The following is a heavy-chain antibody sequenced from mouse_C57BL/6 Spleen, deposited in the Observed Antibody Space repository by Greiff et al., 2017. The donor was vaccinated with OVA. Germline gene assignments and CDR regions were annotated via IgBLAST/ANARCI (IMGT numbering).Heavy chain of an antibody. J-gene: IGHJ2*01. CDR1: GYAFSSYW. Sequence: VQLQESGAELVKPGASVKISCKASGYAFSSYWMNWVKQRPGKGLEWIGQIYPGDGDTNYNGKFKGKATLTADKSSSTAYMQLSSLTSEDSAVYFCARSGDGYYFDYWGQGTTLTVSS. D-gene: IGHD3-1*01. CDR3: ARSGDGYYFDY. CDR2: IYPGDGDT. V-gene: IGHV1-80*01.